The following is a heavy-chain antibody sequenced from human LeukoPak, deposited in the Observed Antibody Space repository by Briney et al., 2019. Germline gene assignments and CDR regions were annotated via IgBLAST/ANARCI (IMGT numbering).Heavy chain of an antibody. CDR1: GYSFTSYW. Sequence: GESLKISCKGSGYSFTSYWSGWVRQMPGKGLEWMGIIYPGDSDTRYSPSFQGHVTISADKSISTAYLQWSSLKASDTAMYCCARLKDYDSSGYYYVGDYWGQGTLVTVSS. CDR3: ARLKDYDSSGYYYVGDY. CDR2: IYPGDSDT. D-gene: IGHD3-22*01. V-gene: IGHV5-51*01. J-gene: IGHJ4*02.